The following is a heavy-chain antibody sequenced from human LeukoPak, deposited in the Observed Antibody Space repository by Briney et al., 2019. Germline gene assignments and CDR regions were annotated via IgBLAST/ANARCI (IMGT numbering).Heavy chain of an antibody. V-gene: IGHV3-23*01. CDR1: GFTFSSYA. CDR3: AKDSGHDILTGYSGYGNWFDP. J-gene: IGHJ5*02. D-gene: IGHD3-9*01. Sequence: GGSLRLSCAASGFTFSSYAMSWVRQAPGKGLEWASAISGSGGSTYYADSVKGRFTISRDNSKNTLYLQMNSLRAEDTAVYYCAKDSGHDILTGYSGYGNWFDPWGQGTLVTVSS. CDR2: ISGSGGST.